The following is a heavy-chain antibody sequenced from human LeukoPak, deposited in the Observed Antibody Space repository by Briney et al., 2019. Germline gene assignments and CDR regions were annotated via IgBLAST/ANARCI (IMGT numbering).Heavy chain of an antibody. V-gene: IGHV4-59*08. J-gene: IGHJ5*02. CDR1: GGSISSYY. D-gene: IGHD4-23*01. CDR2: IYYSGST. Sequence: SETLSLTCTASGGSISSYYWSWIRRPPGKGLEWIGYIYYSGSTNYNPSLKSRVTISVDTSKNQFSLKLSSVTAADTAVYYCARHGYGGNSDWFDPWGQGTLVTVSS. CDR3: ARHGYGGNSDWFDP.